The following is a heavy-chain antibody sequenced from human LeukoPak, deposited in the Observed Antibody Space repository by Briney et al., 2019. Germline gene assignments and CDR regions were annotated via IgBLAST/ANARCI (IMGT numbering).Heavy chain of an antibody. Sequence: GGSLRLSCAASGFTFSSYAMHWVRQAPGKGLEWVAVISYDGSNKYYADSVKGRFTISRDNSKNTLYLQMNSLRAEDTAVYYCARDYRVVATGFLDYWGQGTLVTVSS. D-gene: IGHD5-12*01. CDR1: GFTFSSYA. V-gene: IGHV3-30*07. CDR3: ARDYRVVATGFLDY. J-gene: IGHJ4*02. CDR2: ISYDGSNK.